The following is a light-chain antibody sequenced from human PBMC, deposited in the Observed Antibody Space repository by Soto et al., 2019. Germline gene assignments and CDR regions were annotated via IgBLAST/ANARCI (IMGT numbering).Light chain of an antibody. Sequence: QSALTQPASVSGSPGQSITISCTGTSSDVGGYHYVSWYQQHPGKAPKLMIYEVTNRPSGISNRCSGSKSGNTASLTISGLQAEDEADYYCSSYTNNGAGVFGGGTKLTVL. CDR1: SSDVGGYHY. V-gene: IGLV2-14*01. J-gene: IGLJ3*02. CDR3: SSYTNNGAGV. CDR2: EVT.